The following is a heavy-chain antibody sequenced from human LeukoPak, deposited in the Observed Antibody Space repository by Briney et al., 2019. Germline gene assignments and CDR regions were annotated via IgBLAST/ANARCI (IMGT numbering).Heavy chain of an antibody. CDR3: ARRKSIAARPDAFDI. CDR1: GFTFSSYW. V-gene: IGHV3-74*01. D-gene: IGHD6-6*01. CDR2: INTDGSST. Sequence: GGSLRLSCAASGFTFSSYWMHWVRQAPGKGLVWVSRINTDGSSTSYADSVKGRFTISRDNAKNSLYLQMNSLRAEDTAVYYCARRKSIAARPDAFDIWGQGTMVTVSS. J-gene: IGHJ3*02.